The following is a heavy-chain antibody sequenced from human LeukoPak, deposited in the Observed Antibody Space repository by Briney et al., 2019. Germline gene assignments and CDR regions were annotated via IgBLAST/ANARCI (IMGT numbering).Heavy chain of an antibody. CDR1: GFTVSSNY. V-gene: IGHV3-66*01. CDR2: IYSGGST. CDR3: ARDRGSGWYYYYGMDV. D-gene: IGHD6-19*01. Sequence: GGSLRHSCAASGFTVSSNYMSWVRQAPGKGLEWVSVIYSGGSTYYADSVKGRFTISRDNSKNTLYLQMNSLRAEDTAVYYCARDRGSGWYYYYGMDVWGQGTTVTVSS. J-gene: IGHJ6*02.